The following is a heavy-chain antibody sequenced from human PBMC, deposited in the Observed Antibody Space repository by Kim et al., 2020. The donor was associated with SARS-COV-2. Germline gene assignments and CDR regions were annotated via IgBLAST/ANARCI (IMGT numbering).Heavy chain of an antibody. Sequence: ASVKVSCKASGYTFTSYYIHWVRQAPGQGLEWMGIINPSGGSTSYAQKFQGRVTMTRDTSTSTVYMELSSLRSEDTAVYYCARQATGDIVVVITHTANWFDPWGQGTLVTVSS. D-gene: IGHD2-21*01. CDR1: GYTFTSYY. CDR3: ARQATGDIVVVITHTANWFDP. V-gene: IGHV1-46*01. CDR2: INPSGGST. J-gene: IGHJ5*02.